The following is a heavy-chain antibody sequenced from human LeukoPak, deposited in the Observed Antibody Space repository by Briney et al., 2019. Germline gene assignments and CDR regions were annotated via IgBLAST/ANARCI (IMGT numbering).Heavy chain of an antibody. CDR3: ARDFGDDAFDI. CDR2: ISSSGSTI. J-gene: IGHJ3*02. V-gene: IGHV3-48*03. D-gene: IGHD3-10*01. Sequence: GGSLRLSCAASGFTFSSYEMNWVRQAPGKGLEWVSYISSSGSTIYYADSVKGRFTISRDNAKNSLYLQMNSLGAEDTAVYYCARDFGDDAFDIWGQGTMVTVSS. CDR1: GFTFSSYE.